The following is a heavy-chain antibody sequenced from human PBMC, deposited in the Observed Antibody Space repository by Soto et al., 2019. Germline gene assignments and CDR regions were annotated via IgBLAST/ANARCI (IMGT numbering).Heavy chain of an antibody. D-gene: IGHD1-7*01. J-gene: IGHJ6*02. V-gene: IGHV3-20*04. CDR3: ARDRGGTTLLVGYGMDV. CDR2: INWNGGST. CDR1: GFTFDDYG. Sequence: GGSLRLSCAASGFTFDDYGMSWVRQAPGKGLEWVSGINWNGGSTGYADSVKGRFTISRDNAKNSLYLQMNSLRAEDTALYYCARDRGGTTLLVGYGMDVWGQGTTVTVSS.